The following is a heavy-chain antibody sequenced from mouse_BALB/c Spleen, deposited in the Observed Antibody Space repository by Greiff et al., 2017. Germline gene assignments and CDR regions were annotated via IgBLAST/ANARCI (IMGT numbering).Heavy chain of an antibody. D-gene: IGHD2-2*01. CDR3: ARDRYGYDDYAMDY. Sequence: EVQRVESGGGLVKPGGSLKLSCAASGFTFSDYYMYWVRQTPEKRLEWVATISDGGSYTYYPDSVKGRFTISRDNAKNNLYLQMSSLKSEDTAMYYCARDRYGYDDYAMDYWGQGTSVTVSS. V-gene: IGHV5-4*02. CDR2: ISDGGSYT. J-gene: IGHJ4*01. CDR1: GFTFSDYY.